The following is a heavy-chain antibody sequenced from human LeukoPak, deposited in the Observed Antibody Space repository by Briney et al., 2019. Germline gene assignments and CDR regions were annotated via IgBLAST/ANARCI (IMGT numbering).Heavy chain of an antibody. CDR1: GGSISSGGYY. Sequence: SETLSLTCTVSGGSISSGGYYWSWIRQPAGKGLEWIGRIYTSGSTNYNPSLKSRVTMSVDTSKNQFSLKLSSVTAADTAVYYCARDSGNYDFWSGYYSWGQGTLVTVSS. CDR2: IYTSGST. V-gene: IGHV4-61*02. D-gene: IGHD3-3*01. J-gene: IGHJ4*02. CDR3: ARDSGNYDFWSGYYS.